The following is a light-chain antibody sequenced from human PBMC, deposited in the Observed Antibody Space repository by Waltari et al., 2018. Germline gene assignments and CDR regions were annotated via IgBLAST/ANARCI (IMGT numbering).Light chain of an antibody. V-gene: IGLV2-14*03. CDR2: DVN. Sequence: QSALTQPASVSGSPGQSITIPCTGTSSHVGGYNYVPWYQHHPGKAPKSMIYDVNDRPSGVSNRFSGSKSGNTASLTISGLQAEDEADYYCSSYRRSDIVVFGGGTKLTVL. J-gene: IGLJ2*01. CDR1: SSHVGGYNY. CDR3: SSYRRSDIVV.